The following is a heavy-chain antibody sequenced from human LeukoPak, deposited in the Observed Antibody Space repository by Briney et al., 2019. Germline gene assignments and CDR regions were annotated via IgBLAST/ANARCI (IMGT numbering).Heavy chain of an antibody. V-gene: IGHV1-2*02. D-gene: IGHD4-17*01. CDR3: ARGTIRRTVTTGIDTFDI. CDR2: INPNSGST. Sequence: ASVKVSCKASGYTFSGYYMHWVRQAPGQGLEWMGWINPNSGSTKYAQKFQGRVTMTRDTSIITAYMKLSRLRSDDTALYYCARGTIRRTVTTGIDTFDIWGQGTKVTVSS. J-gene: IGHJ3*02. CDR1: GYTFSGYY.